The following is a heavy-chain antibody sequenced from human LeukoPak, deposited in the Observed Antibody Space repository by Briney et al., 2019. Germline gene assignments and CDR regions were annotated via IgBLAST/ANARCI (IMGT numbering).Heavy chain of an antibody. J-gene: IGHJ4*02. CDR2: GYYSGSI. Sequence: SETLSLTCAASGVIISSGGYYWGWLRQPPGKGLAWIGSGYYSGSIFYNPSLESRVTISVDTSKNQFSLKLTSVAAADTAVYYCARLCTVTTCARFDYWGQGTLVTVSS. V-gene: IGHV4-39*01. CDR1: GVIISSGGYY. CDR3: ARLCTVTTCARFDY. D-gene: IGHD4-17*01.